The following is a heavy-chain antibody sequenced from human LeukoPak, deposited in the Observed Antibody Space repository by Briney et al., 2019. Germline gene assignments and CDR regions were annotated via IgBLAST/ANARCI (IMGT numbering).Heavy chain of an antibody. D-gene: IGHD4-23*01. J-gene: IGHJ4*02. Sequence: PGGSLRLSCAASGFTFSTDDMNWIRQAPGKGLEWVSYISSSGYSIYYADSVKGRFTISRDNANKSLYLQMNSLRAEDTAVYYCARAGTTVVTTHDYWGQGTLVTVSS. CDR1: GFTFSTDD. CDR2: ISSSGYSI. CDR3: ARAGTTVVTTHDY. V-gene: IGHV3-48*03.